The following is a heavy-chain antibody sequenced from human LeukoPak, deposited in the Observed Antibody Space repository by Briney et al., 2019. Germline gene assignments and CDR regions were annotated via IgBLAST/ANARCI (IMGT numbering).Heavy chain of an antibody. CDR2: IIPIFGTA. D-gene: IGHD3-9*01. V-gene: IGHV1-69*05. Sequence: GASVKVSCKASGGTFSSYAISWVRQAPGQGLEWMGGIIPIFGTANYAQKFQGRVTMTRDTSTSTVYMELSSLRSEDTAVYYCARFAVHRRLLVTGQFGLDYWGQGTLVTVSS. CDR3: ARFAVHRRLLVTGQFGLDY. J-gene: IGHJ4*02. CDR1: GGTFSSYA.